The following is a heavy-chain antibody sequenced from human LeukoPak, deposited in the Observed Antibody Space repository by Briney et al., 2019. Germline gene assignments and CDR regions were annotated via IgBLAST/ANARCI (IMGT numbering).Heavy chain of an antibody. CDR1: GFTFSSYW. CDR3: ARDSTLFCHGDDCQWGFDP. CDR2: IKGDGGKR. D-gene: IGHD2-21*02. J-gene: IGHJ3*01. V-gene: IGHV3-7*01. Sequence: GGSLRLSCAASGFTFSSYWMSWVRQAPGKGLEWVADIKGDGGKRYYVDSMKGRFTITRDNAKNSLYLEMNSLRVEDTALYYCARDSTLFCHGDDCQWGFDPWGQGTVVTVSS.